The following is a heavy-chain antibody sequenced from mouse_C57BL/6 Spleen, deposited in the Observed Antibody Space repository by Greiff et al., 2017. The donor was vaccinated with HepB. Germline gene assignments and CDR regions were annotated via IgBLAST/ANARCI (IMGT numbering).Heavy chain of an antibody. D-gene: IGHD1-1*01. J-gene: IGHJ2*01. V-gene: IGHV14-4*01. CDR2: IDPENGDT. CDR1: GFNIKDDY. CDR3: TTRLGYYGSSFDY. Sequence: VQLQQSGAELVRPGASVKLSCTASGFNIKDDYMHWVKQRPEQGLEWIGWIDPENGDTEYASKFQGKATITADTSSNTAYLQLSSLTSEDTAVYYCTTRLGYYGSSFDYWGQGTTLTVSS.